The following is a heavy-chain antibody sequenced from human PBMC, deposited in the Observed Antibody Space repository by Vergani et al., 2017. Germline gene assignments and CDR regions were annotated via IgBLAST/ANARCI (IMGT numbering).Heavy chain of an antibody. V-gene: IGHV5-51*01. Sequence: EVELVQSGPEMRKPGESLTISCKVSEYSFGNYWIGWVRQMPGKGLEWMGIIYPADSDTIDSPSFQGQVTISADKSISTAFLQWDSLKASDTALYYCARHTTYTDSWGQGTLVTVSS. CDR1: EYSFGNYW. CDR3: ARHTTYTDS. CDR2: IYPADSDT. D-gene: IGHD1-1*01. J-gene: IGHJ4*02.